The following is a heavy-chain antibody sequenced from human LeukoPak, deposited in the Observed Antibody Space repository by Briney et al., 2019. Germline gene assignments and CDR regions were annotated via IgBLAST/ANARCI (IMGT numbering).Heavy chain of an antibody. J-gene: IGHJ4*02. CDR2: IIPTFGTA. V-gene: IGHV1-69*13. CDR1: GGTFSSYA. Sequence: ASVKVSCKASGGTFSSYAISWVRQAPGQGLEWMGGIIPTFGTANYAQKFQGRVTITADESTSTAYIELSSLRSEDTAVYYCARDLGRGSYQYYFDYWGQGTLVTVSS. CDR3: ARDLGRGSYQYYFDY. D-gene: IGHD1-26*01.